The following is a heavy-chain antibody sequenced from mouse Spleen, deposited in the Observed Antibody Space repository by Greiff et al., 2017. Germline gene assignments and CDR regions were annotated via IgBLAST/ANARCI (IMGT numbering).Heavy chain of an antibody. CDR2: ISSGSSTI. Sequence: EVQLVESGGGLVKPGGSLKLSCAASGFTFSDYGMHWVRQAPEKGLEWVAYISSGSSTIYYADTVKGRFTISRDNAKNTLFLQMTSLRSKDTAMYYCARPRNYSPGDAMDYWGQGTSVTVSS. D-gene: IGHD2-12*01. J-gene: IGHJ4*01. CDR3: ARPRNYSPGDAMDY. V-gene: IGHV5-17*01. CDR1: GFTFSDYG.